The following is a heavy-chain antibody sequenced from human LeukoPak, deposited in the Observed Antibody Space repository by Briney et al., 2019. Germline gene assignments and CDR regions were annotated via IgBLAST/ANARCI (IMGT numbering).Heavy chain of an antibody. CDR3: ARLLSYSGSIDY. CDR2: IYYSGST. J-gene: IGHJ4*02. D-gene: IGHD1-26*01. Sequence: SETLSLTCTVSGGSISSSSYYWGWIRQPPGKGLEWIGSIYYSGSTYYNPSLKSRVTISVDTSKNQFSLKLPSVTAADTAVYYCARLLSYSGSIDYWGQGTLVTVSS. CDR1: GGSISSSSYY. V-gene: IGHV4-39*01.